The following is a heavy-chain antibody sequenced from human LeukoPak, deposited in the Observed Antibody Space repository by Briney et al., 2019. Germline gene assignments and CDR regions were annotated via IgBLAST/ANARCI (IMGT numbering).Heavy chain of an antibody. V-gene: IGHV3-21*01. J-gene: IGHJ6*04. D-gene: IGHD3-10*02. CDR1: GFTFSSYS. Sequence: GGSLRLSCAASGFTFSSYSMNWVRQAPGKGLEWVSSISSNSNYINYADLVKGRFTISRDNAKNSLYLQMNSLRAEDTAVYYCAELGITMIGGVWGKGTTVTISS. CDR2: ISSNSNYI. CDR3: AELGITMIGGV.